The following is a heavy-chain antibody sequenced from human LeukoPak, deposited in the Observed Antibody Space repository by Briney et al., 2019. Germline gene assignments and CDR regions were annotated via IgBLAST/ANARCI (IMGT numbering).Heavy chain of an antibody. Sequence: PGGSLRLSCAASGFTFSDYYMSWIRQAPGKGLEWVSYISSSGSTICYADSVKGRFTISRDNSKNSLYLQMNSLRAEDTAVYYCARDQQYYYDSSGADYWGQGTLVTVSS. CDR1: GFTFSDYY. CDR3: ARDQQYYYDSSGADY. J-gene: IGHJ4*02. D-gene: IGHD3-22*01. V-gene: IGHV3-11*01. CDR2: ISSSGSTI.